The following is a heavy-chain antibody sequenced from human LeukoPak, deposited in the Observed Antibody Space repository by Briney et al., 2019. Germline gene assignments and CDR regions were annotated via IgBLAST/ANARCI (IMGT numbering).Heavy chain of an antibody. D-gene: IGHD3-22*01. V-gene: IGHV3-23*01. CDR2: TSGSGGST. CDR3: ASLDYYDSSGYSF. Sequence: GGSLRLSCAASGFTFSSYAMSWVRQAPGKGLEWVSATSGSGGSTYYADSVKGRFTISRDNSKNTLYLQMNSLRAEDTAVYYCASLDYYDSSGYSFWGQGTLVTVSS. J-gene: IGHJ4*02. CDR1: GFTFSSYA.